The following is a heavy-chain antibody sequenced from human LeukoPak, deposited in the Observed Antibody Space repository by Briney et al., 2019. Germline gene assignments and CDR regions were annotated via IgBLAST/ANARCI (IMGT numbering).Heavy chain of an antibody. CDR1: GYSFTGYY. CDR3: ARGSSGPSFDY. D-gene: IGHD6-19*01. Sequence: ASVKLACTASGYSFTGYYLHWVRQTPGQGLEWMGWINPNSGGTNYSQKFQGRVTMTRDTSISTAYMELSRLRSDDTAVYYCARGSSGPSFDYWGQKPGHR. CDR2: INPNSGGT. V-gene: IGHV1-2*02. J-gene: IGHJ4*01.